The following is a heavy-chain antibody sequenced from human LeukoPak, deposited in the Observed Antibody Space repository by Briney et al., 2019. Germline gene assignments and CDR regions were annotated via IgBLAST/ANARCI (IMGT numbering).Heavy chain of an antibody. V-gene: IGHV4-30-2*01. CDR1: GGSISSGGYY. CDR3: ARLTRSFFDY. Sequence: SQTLSLTCTVSGGSISSGGYYWSWIRQPPGKGLEWIGYIYHSGSTYYNPSLKSRVTMSVDTSKNQFSLKLSSVTAADTAVYYCARLTRSFFDYWGQGTLVTVSS. J-gene: IGHJ4*02. CDR2: IYHSGST.